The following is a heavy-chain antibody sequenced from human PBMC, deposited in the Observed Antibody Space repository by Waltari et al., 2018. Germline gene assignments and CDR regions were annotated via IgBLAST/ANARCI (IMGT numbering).Heavy chain of an antibody. Sequence: EVQLVESGGGLVQPGGSLRLSCAASGFTFSSYWMSWVRQAPGKGLAWVANIKQDGSEKYYVDSVKGRFTISRDNAKNSLYLQMNSLRAEDTAVYYCARGVVGSGSDFDYWGQGTLVTVSS. D-gene: IGHD6-19*01. V-gene: IGHV3-7*01. CDR3: ARGVVGSGSDFDY. CDR1: GFTFSSYW. J-gene: IGHJ4*02. CDR2: IKQDGSEK.